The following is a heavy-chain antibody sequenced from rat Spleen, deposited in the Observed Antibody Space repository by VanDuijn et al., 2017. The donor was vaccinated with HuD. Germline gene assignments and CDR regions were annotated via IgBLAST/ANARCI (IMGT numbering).Heavy chain of an antibody. J-gene: IGHJ2*01. Sequence: EVQLVESGGGLVQPGRSLKLSCVASGFTFNNYWMTWIRQAPGKGLEWVASITNTGGSIYYLDSVKGRFTISRDNAKSTLSLHMDSLRIEDTATYYCARRHYGYTDYFDYWGQGVMVTVSS. V-gene: IGHV5-31*01. CDR1: GFTFNNYW. D-gene: IGHD1-9*01. CDR3: ARRHYGYTDYFDY. CDR2: ITNTGGSI.